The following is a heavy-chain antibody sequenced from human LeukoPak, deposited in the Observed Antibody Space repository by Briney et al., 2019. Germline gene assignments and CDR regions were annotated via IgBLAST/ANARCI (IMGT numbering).Heavy chain of an antibody. CDR1: GYGFTTYW. CDR3: ATPSRQYTTSYGYDY. D-gene: IGHD6-6*01. V-gene: IGHV5-51*01. CDR2: IYPSDSDT. Sequence: GESLKISCKGSGYGFTTYWIAWVRQLPGKGLEWMGIIYPSDSDTKYSPSFQGQVTISADESINTAYLQWSSLRPSDTAMYYCATPSRQYTTSYGYDYWGQGTLVIVSS. J-gene: IGHJ4*02.